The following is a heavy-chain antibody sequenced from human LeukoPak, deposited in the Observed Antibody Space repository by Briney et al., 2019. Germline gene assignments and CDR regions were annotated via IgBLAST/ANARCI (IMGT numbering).Heavy chain of an antibody. CDR1: GFTFSSYS. J-gene: IGHJ2*01. D-gene: IGHD6-19*01. CDR3: ARDRATPGWGNWYFDL. V-gene: IGHV3-21*01. CDR2: ISSSGSYI. Sequence: GGSLRLSCAASGFTFSSYSMNWVRQAPGKGLEWVSSISSSGSYIYYADSLKGRFTISRDNAKNSLYLQMNSLRAEDTAVYFCARDRATPGWGNWYFDLWGRGTLVTVSS.